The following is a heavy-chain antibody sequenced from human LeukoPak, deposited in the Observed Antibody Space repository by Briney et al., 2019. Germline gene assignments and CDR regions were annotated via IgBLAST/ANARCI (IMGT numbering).Heavy chain of an antibody. CDR1: GDSISSGGYY. CDR2: IYHSGST. J-gene: IGHJ6*03. D-gene: IGHD3-10*01. Sequence: SQTLSLTCTVSGDSISSGGYYWSWIRQPPGKGLEWIGYIYHSGSTYYDPSLKSRVTISVDRSKNQFSLKLSSVTAADTAVYYCARTYGPPYYYYMDVWGKGTTVTVSS. CDR3: ARTYGPPYYYYMDV. V-gene: IGHV4-30-2*01.